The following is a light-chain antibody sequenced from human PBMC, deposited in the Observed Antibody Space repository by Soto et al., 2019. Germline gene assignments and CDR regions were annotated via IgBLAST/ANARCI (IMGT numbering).Light chain of an antibody. CDR3: QQSYSTPPLT. CDR1: QSISSY. J-gene: IGKJ4*01. Sequence: DIQMTQSPSSLSASVGDRVTITCRASQSISSYLNWYQQKPGKAPKLLIYAASSLQSGVPSRFSGSGSGTDFTLTISSLQPEDFATYYCQQSYSTPPLTFGGGTRW. CDR2: AAS. V-gene: IGKV1-39*01.